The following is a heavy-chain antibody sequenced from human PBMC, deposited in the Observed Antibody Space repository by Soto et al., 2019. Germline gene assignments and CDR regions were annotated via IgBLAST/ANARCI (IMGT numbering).Heavy chain of an antibody. J-gene: IGHJ5*02. CDR3: TTVGSYNWNYGLS. CDR1: GFTFSNAC. D-gene: IGHD1-7*01. V-gene: IGHV3-15*01. CDR2: IKSKTDGGTT. Sequence: XESLSLTCAASGFTFSNACMSWVRQAPGKGLEWVGRIKSKTDGGTTDYAAPVKGRFTISRDDSKNTLYLQMNSLKTEDTAVYYCTTVGSYNWNYGLSWGQGTLVTVSS.